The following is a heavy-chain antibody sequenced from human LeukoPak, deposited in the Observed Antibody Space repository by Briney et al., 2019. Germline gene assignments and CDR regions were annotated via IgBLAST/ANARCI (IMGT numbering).Heavy chain of an antibody. D-gene: IGHD1-26*01. CDR2: IYWDDDK. Sequence: SGLTLVKPTQTLTLTCTFAGFSLSTSGVGVGWIRQPPGKALEWLALIYWDDDKRYSPSLKSRLTITKDTSKNQVVLTMTNMDPVDTATYYCAHRSGSLGIFDYWGQGTLVTVSS. V-gene: IGHV2-5*02. J-gene: IGHJ4*02. CDR3: AHRSGSLGIFDY. CDR1: GFSLSTSGVG.